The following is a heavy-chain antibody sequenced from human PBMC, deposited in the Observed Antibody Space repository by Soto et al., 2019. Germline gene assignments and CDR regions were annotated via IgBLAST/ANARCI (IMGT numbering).Heavy chain of an antibody. Sequence: PXETLSLTCAVYGGSFSGYYWSWIRQPPGKGLEWIGEINHSGSTNYNPSLKSRVTISVDTSKNQFSLKLSSVTAADTAVYYCARVKDLGRYYFDYWGQGTLVTVSS. V-gene: IGHV4-34*01. J-gene: IGHJ4*02. CDR3: ARVKDLGRYYFDY. CDR1: GGSFSGYY. CDR2: INHSGST. D-gene: IGHD1-26*01.